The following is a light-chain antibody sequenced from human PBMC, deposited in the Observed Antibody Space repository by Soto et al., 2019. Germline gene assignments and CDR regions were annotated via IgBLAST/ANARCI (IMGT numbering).Light chain of an antibody. V-gene: IGKV1-17*01. CDR1: QSISNH. Sequence: DIQMTQSPSSLSASVEDRVIITCRASQSISNHLNWYQQEPGKAPKLLIFAASSLQSGVPSRFSGSGSETEFTLTITSLQPEDSATYYCQQRNSYPRTFGQGTKVDIK. CDR2: AAS. CDR3: QQRNSYPRT. J-gene: IGKJ2*01.